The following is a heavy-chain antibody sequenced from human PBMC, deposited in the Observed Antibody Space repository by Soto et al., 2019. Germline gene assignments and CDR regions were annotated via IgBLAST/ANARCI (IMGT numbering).Heavy chain of an antibody. CDR3: AREGTTVDSYYYYGMDV. V-gene: IGHV4-59*01. J-gene: IGHJ6*02. Sequence: QVQLQESGPGLVKPSETLSLTCTVSGGSISSYYWSWIRQPPGKGLEWIGYIYYSGSTNDNPSLESRVTISVDTSKNQFSLKLSSVTAADTAVYYCAREGTTVDSYYYYGMDVWGQGTTVTVSS. CDR2: IYYSGST. D-gene: IGHD1-1*01. CDR1: GGSISSYY.